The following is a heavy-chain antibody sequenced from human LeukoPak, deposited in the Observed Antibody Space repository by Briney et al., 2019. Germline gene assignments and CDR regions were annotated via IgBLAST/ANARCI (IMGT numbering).Heavy chain of an antibody. J-gene: IGHJ4*02. Sequence: SETLSLTCAVYGGSFSGYDWSWIRQPPGKGLEWIGKINHSGSTNYNPSLKSRVTISVDTSKNQFSLKLSSVTAADTAVYYCARGIRGHYYGSGSYYNTGRRIGDYFDYWGQGTLVTVSS. CDR3: ARGIRGHYYGSGSYYNTGRRIGDYFDY. V-gene: IGHV4-34*01. CDR1: GGSFSGYD. D-gene: IGHD3-10*01. CDR2: INHSGST.